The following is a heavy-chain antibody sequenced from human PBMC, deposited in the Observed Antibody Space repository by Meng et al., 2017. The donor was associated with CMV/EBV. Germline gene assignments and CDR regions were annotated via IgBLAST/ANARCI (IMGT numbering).Heavy chain of an antibody. CDR3: ANNQYYGMDV. CDR1: GFTFSDYY. Sequence: GESLKISCAASGFTFSDYYMSWIRQAPGKGLEWVSYISSSGSTIYYADSVKGRFIISRDNAKNSLYLQMNSLRAEDTAVYYCANNQYYGMDVWGQGTTVTVSS. V-gene: IGHV3-11*01. CDR2: ISSSGSTI. J-gene: IGHJ6*02. D-gene: IGHD1-1*01.